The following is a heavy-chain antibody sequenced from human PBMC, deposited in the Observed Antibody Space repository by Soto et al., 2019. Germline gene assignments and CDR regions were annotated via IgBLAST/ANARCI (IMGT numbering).Heavy chain of an antibody. V-gene: IGHV3-23*01. J-gene: IGHJ3*02. D-gene: IGHD3-16*01. CDR3: AKGGYYSLFDI. CDR2: ISGSGGRT. Sequence: GGSLLSCVASGFPFSSYAMSWVRQTPGKGLEWVSGISGSGGRTYYADSVKGRFTISRDNSNNTLSLQMHILRVEDTAVYFCAKGGYYSLFDIWGQGTMVTVSS. CDR1: GFPFSSYA.